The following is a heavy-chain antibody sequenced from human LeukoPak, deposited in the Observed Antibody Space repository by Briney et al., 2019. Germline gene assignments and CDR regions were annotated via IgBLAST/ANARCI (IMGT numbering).Heavy chain of an antibody. V-gene: IGHV3-30-3*01. CDR3: AKVMVVSRYSYEIYYYYGMDV. D-gene: IGHD5-18*01. Sequence: PGGSLRLSCAASGFTFSSYAMHWVRQAPGKGLEWVAVISYDGSNKYYAASVKGRFTISQDTSNNTLYLQMNSLSAEDTAVYYCAKVMVVSRYSYEIYYYYGMDVWGQGTTVTVSS. CDR2: ISYDGSNK. J-gene: IGHJ6*02. CDR1: GFTFSSYA.